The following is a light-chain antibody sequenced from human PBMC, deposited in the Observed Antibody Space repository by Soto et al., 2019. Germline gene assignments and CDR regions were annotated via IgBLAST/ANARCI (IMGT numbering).Light chain of an antibody. CDR1: QSVAKNY. CDR2: GAS. CDR3: QHYGSSPRT. V-gene: IGKV3-20*01. J-gene: IGKJ1*01. Sequence: EFVLTQSPCTVSLSPRERATLSCRASQSVAKNYLAWYKQKPGQAPRLLMYGASSRATGIPERFSGSGSGTDFTLTISRLEPEDFAVYYCQHYGSSPRTFGQGTKVDIK.